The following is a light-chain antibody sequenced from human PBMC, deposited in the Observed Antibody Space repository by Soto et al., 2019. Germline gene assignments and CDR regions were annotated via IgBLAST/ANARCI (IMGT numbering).Light chain of an antibody. CDR1: SSNIGTNT. CDR3: AAWDDSLNGVV. Sequence: QSVLTQPPSASGTPGQRVTISCSGSSSNIGTNTVDWYQQLPGTAPKLLIYNIDMRPSGVPDRFSGSKSGTSASLAISGLQSEDGADYYCAAWDDSLNGVVFGGGTKLTVL. CDR2: NID. J-gene: IGLJ2*01. V-gene: IGLV1-44*01.